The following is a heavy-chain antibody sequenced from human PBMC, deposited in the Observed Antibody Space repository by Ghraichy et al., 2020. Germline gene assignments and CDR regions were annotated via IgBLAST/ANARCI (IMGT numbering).Heavy chain of an antibody. CDR1: GYTFTRHD. CDR2: IHAGNGNT. CDR3: ATGVEPGYAFDT. D-gene: IGHD1-14*01. Sequence: ASVKVSCKASGYTFTRHDIHWVRQAPGQRPEWMGWIHAGNGNTEFSQKFQGRVTFTRDTFANTAYMELSGLRSEDTAIYYCATGVEPGYAFDTWGQGTMVSVSS. V-gene: IGHV1-3*01. J-gene: IGHJ3*02.